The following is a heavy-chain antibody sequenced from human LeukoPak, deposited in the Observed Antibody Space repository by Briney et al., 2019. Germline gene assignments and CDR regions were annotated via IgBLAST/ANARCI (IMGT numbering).Heavy chain of an antibody. J-gene: IGHJ6*02. CDR2: ITGSGGGT. Sequence: GGSLRLSCAASGYSFSTYAMTWVRQAPGKGLEWVSTITGSGGGTFYADSVKGRFTISRDNSKNTLYLQMTSLRAEDTAVYYCARAEVGAAAGYYYGMDVWGQGTTVTVSS. D-gene: IGHD6-13*01. CDR1: GYSFSTYA. CDR3: ARAEVGAAAGYYYGMDV. V-gene: IGHV3-23*01.